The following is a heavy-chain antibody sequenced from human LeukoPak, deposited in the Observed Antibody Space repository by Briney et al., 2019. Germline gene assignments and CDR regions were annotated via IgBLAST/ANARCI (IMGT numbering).Heavy chain of an antibody. D-gene: IGHD3-22*01. CDR3: VKDRYEYDTSGYYYHFYYYGMDV. Sequence: PGGSLRLSCAASGFTFSSYGMHWVRQAPGKGLEWVAVISYDGSNKYYADSVKGRFTISRDNSKNTLYLQMNGLRDDDTAVYYCVKDRYEYDTSGYYYHFYYYGMDVWGQGTTVTVSS. V-gene: IGHV3-30*18. CDR2: ISYDGSNK. CDR1: GFTFSSYG. J-gene: IGHJ6*02.